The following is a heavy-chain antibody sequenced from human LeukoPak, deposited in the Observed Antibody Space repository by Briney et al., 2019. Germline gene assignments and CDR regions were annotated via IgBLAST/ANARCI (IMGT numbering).Heavy chain of an antibody. CDR2: IYHSGST. D-gene: IGHD2-15*01. J-gene: IGHJ5*02. CDR3: ARGVVAAINWFDP. CDR1: GGSFSISY. V-gene: IGHV4-34*01. Sequence: SETLSLTCGVSGGSFSISYWSWIRQPPGKGLEWIGQIYHSGSTYYNPSLKSRVTISVDRSKNQFSLKLSSVTAADTAVYYCARGVVAAINWFDPWGQGTLVTVSS.